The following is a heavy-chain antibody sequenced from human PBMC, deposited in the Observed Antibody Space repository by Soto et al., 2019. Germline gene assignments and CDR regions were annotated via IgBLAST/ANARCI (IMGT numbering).Heavy chain of an antibody. J-gene: IGHJ6*02. CDR2: ISAYNGNT. D-gene: IGHD3-10*01. V-gene: IGHV1-18*01. CDR1: GFTFTTYG. CDR3: ARGGRDGMDV. Sequence: QVQLVQSGAEVKKPGASVKVSCKASGFTFTTYGFTWVRQAPGQGLEWMGWISAYNGNTNYAQKFQGRVTMTADTSTSTVYLELRSLTSDDTAVYYCARGGRDGMDVWGQGTTVTLSS.